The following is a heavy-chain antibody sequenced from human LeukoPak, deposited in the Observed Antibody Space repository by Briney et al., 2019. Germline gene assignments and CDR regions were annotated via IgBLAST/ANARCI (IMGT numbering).Heavy chain of an antibody. V-gene: IGHV1-2*02. Sequence: ASVKVSCKASGYIFTGYYMHWVRQAPGQGLEWMGWINPNSGGTNYAQKFQGRVTMTRDTSVSTAYMELSRLRSDDTAVYYCARNYDILTGGWFDPWGQGTLVTVSS. D-gene: IGHD3-9*01. CDR3: ARNYDILTGGWFDP. CDR2: INPNSGGT. J-gene: IGHJ5*02. CDR1: GYIFTGYY.